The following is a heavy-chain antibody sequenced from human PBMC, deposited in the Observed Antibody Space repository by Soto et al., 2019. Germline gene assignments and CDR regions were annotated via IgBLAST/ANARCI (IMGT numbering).Heavy chain of an antibody. CDR2: ISFQGTND. CDR3: VKLMFDHDSSGFSGDY. Sequence: QVQLVESGGGVVQPGGSLRLSCAGSGFNFNNYGMYWVRQAPGKGLAWVAFISFQGTNDYYAEAVKGRFTISKDYSEKTLFLQMNSLRADDTAMYYCVKLMFDHDSSGFSGDYWGQGTLVTVS. CDR1: GFNFNNYG. V-gene: IGHV3-30*18. J-gene: IGHJ4*02. D-gene: IGHD3-22*01.